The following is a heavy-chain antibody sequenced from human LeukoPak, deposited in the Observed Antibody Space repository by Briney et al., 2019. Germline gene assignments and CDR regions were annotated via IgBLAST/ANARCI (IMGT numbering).Heavy chain of an antibody. V-gene: IGHV3-7*01. D-gene: IGHD6-13*01. CDR1: GFTFSSYW. J-gene: IGHJ4*02. CDR2: IKQDGSEK. Sequence: PGGSLRLSCAASGFTFSSYWMSWVRQAPGKGLEWVADIKQDGSEKYYVDSVKGRFTISRDNAKNSLYLQMNSLRAEDTAVYYCARNFRYSSSWFDYWGQGTLVTVSS. CDR3: ARNFRYSSSWFDY.